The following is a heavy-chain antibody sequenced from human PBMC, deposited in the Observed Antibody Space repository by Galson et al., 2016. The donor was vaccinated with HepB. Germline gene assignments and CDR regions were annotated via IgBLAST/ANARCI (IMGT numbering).Heavy chain of an antibody. V-gene: IGHV4-34*01. CDR3: SGGKEECKSGRS. CDR2: FHPFGHA. CDR1: GTSFSDHY. J-gene: IGHJ5*01. Sequence: SETLSLTCDVYGTSFSDHYLTWVRQAPGKGLEWIGEFHPFGHASYNPALESRVIISLDKSKGHFSLTMTSVTAADTAEYYCSGGKEECKSGRSWGQEPWSPSPQ. D-gene: IGHD3-3*01.